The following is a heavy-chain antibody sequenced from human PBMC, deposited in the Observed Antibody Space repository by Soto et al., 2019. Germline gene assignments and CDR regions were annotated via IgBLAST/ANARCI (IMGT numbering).Heavy chain of an antibody. CDR3: ARDSGIAAAGPSTYYGMDV. D-gene: IGHD6-13*01. Sequence: QVQLVQSGAEVKKPGSSVKVSCKASGGTFSSYAISWVRQAPGQGLEWMGGIIPIFGTANYAQKFQGRVTITADEXXSXAXXELGSLRSEDTAVYYCARDSGIAAAGPSTYYGMDVWGQGTTVTVSS. V-gene: IGHV1-69*12. J-gene: IGHJ6*02. CDR1: GGTFSSYA. CDR2: IIPIFGTA.